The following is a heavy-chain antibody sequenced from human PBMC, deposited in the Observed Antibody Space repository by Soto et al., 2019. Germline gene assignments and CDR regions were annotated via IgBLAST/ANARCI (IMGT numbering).Heavy chain of an antibody. V-gene: IGHV3-7*01. D-gene: IGHD3-22*01. CDR1: GFTFSSYW. J-gene: IGHJ4*02. CDR2: IKQDGSEK. CDR3: ARDKNYYDSSGYYYYFDY. Sequence: GSLRLSCAASGFTFSSYWMSWVRQAPGKGLEWVANIKQDGSEKYYVDSVKGRFTISRDNAKNSLYLQMNSLRAEDTAVYYCARDKNYYDSSGYYYYFDYWGQGTLVTVSS.